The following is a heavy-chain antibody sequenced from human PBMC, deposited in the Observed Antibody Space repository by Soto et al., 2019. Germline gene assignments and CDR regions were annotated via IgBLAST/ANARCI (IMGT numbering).Heavy chain of an antibody. CDR1: GFTFSDYY. V-gene: IGHV3-11*05. J-gene: IGHJ4*02. D-gene: IGHD3-22*01. Sequence: QVQLVESGGGLVKPGGSLRLSCAASGFTFSDYYMSWIRQAPGKGLEWVSYISSSSSYTNYADSVKGRFTISRDNAKNALYLQMNSRRAEDTAVYYCARGRKDYSDSSGSPNPDYWGQGTLVTVSS. CDR2: ISSSSSYT. CDR3: ARGRKDYSDSSGSPNPDY.